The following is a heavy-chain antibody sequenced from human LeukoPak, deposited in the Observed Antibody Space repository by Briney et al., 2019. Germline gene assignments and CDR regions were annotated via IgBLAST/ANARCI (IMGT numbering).Heavy chain of an antibody. D-gene: IGHD2-2*01. J-gene: IGHJ4*02. Sequence: PGGSLRLSCAASGFTFSSYAMGWVRQAPGKGLEWVSAISGSGGSTYYADSVKGRFTISRDNSKNTLYLQMNSLRAEDTAVYYCAKDIVVVPAVNIAAAGNYWGQGTLVTVSS. CDR2: ISGSGGST. V-gene: IGHV3-23*01. CDR3: AKDIVVVPAVNIAAAGNY. CDR1: GFTFSSYA.